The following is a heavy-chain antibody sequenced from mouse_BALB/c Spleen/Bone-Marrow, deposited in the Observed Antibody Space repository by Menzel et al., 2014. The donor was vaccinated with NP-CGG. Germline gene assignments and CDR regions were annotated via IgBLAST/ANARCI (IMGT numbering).Heavy chain of an antibody. CDR2: IDPANGNT. Sequence: VQLKQSGAELVKPGASVKLSCTGSGFNIKDTFMHWVKQRPEQGLEWIGRIDPANGNTKYDPKFQGKATITADTSSNTAYLQLTSLTSEDTAVYYCTRGEDYWGQGTTLPVSS. J-gene: IGHJ2*01. CDR1: GFNIKDTF. CDR3: TRGEDY. V-gene: IGHV14-3*02.